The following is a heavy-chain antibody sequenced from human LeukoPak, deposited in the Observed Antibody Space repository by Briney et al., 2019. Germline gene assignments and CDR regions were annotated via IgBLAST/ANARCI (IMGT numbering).Heavy chain of an antibody. Sequence: ASVKVSCKASGYTFTGYYMHWVRQAPGQGLQWTGWINPNSGGTNYAQKFQGRVTMTRDTSISTAYMELSRLRSDDTAVYYCARDSEAAAGTGGYYFDYWGQGTLVTVSS. CDR2: INPNSGGT. CDR1: GYTFTGYY. CDR3: ARDSEAAAGTGGYYFDY. J-gene: IGHJ4*02. V-gene: IGHV1-2*02. D-gene: IGHD6-13*01.